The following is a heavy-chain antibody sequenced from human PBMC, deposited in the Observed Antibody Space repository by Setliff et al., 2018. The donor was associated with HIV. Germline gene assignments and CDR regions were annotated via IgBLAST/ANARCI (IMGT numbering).Heavy chain of an antibody. CDR1: GYSFINYG. Sequence: ASVKVSCKASGYSFINYGISWVRQAPGQGIEWLGWISAYNGNTDYAPRLLGRVTMTPDTSTITAYMARRSLSSDDTAVYYCARARLPGIVTAVGPRDNCLDPWGQGTRVTVSS. J-gene: IGHJ5*02. V-gene: IGHV1-18*01. CDR3: ARARLPGIVTAVGPRDNCLDP. CDR2: ISAYNGNT. D-gene: IGHD1-26*01.